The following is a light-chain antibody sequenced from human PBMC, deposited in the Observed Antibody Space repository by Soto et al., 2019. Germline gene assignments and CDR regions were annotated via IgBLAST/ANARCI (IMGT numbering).Light chain of an antibody. CDR3: QLYGSSPPVT. V-gene: IGKV3-20*01. CDR1: QSVSSNY. J-gene: IGKJ4*01. CDR2: GAS. Sequence: EIVLTQSPGTLSLSPGDRGTLSCRASQSVSSNYLAWYQQKPGQSPRLLIYGASTRATGIPDRFSGSGSGTDLTLTISRLEPEDFAVYYCQLYGSSPPVTFGGGTKVEIK.